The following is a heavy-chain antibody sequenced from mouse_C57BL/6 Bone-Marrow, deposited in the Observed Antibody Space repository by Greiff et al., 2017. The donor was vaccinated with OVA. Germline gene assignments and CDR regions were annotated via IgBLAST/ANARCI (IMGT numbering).Heavy chain of an antibody. J-gene: IGHJ2*01. CDR1: GYSITSGYY. Sequence: EVQRVESGPGLVKPSQSLSLTCSVTGYSITSGYYWNWIRQFPGNKLEWMGYISYDGSNNYNPSLKNRISITRDTSKNQFFLKLNSVTTEDTATYYCARDWHFDYWGQGTTLTVSS. CDR2: ISYDGSN. V-gene: IGHV3-6*01. CDR3: ARDWHFDY.